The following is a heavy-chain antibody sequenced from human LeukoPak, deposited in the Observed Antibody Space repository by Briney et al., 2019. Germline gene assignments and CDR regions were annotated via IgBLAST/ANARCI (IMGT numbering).Heavy chain of an antibody. D-gene: IGHD2-15*01. Sequence: SETLSLTCTVSGGSISSYYWGWIRQPPGKGLEWIGYIYYSGSTNYNPSLKSRVTISVDTSKNQFSLKLSSVTAADTAVYYCARRRCSGGSCYSGFDPWGQGTLVTVSS. J-gene: IGHJ5*02. CDR3: ARRRCSGGSCYSGFDP. CDR1: GGSISSYY. V-gene: IGHV4-59*08. CDR2: IYYSGST.